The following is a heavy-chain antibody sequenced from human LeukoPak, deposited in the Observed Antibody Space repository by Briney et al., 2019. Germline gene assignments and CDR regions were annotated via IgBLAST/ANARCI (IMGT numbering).Heavy chain of an antibody. CDR2: ISWNSGSI. Sequence: PGRSLRLSCAASGFTFDDYAMHWVRQAPGKGLEWVSGISWNSGSIGYADSVKGRFTISRDNAKNSLYLQMNSLRAEDTALYYCAKDIIIGAAGILGIYFDYWGQGTLVTVSS. J-gene: IGHJ4*02. V-gene: IGHV3-9*01. CDR3: AKDIIIGAAGILGIYFDY. D-gene: IGHD6-13*01. CDR1: GFTFDDYA.